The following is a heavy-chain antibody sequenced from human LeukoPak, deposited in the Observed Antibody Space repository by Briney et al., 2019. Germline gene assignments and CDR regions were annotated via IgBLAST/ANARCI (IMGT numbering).Heavy chain of an antibody. V-gene: IGHV3-23*01. CDR3: AKGLPRGIAAAYQLAFDI. Sequence: PGGSLRLSCAASGFTFSSYAMSWVRQAPGKGLEWVSAISGSGGSTYYADSVKGRFTISRDNSKNTLYLQMNSLRAEDTAVYYCAKGLPRGIAAAYQLAFDIWGQGTMVTVSS. CDR2: ISGSGGST. CDR1: GFTFSSYA. J-gene: IGHJ3*02. D-gene: IGHD6-13*01.